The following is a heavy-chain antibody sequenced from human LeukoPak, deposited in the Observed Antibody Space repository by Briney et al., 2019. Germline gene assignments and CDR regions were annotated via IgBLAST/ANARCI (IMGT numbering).Heavy chain of an antibody. CDR3: ARQMGSRSYNPSDF. CDR2: ISGDSAGK. Sequence: PGGSLRLSCAASGFTSDYAMSWVRQAPGKGLERVSTISGDSAGKYFAASVKGRSTVSRDNSNHTVYLQMNSLRAEDTAVYYCARQMGSRSYNPSDFWGQGTLVTVSS. V-gene: IGHV3-23*01. D-gene: IGHD3-10*01. J-gene: IGHJ4*02. CDR1: GFTSDYA.